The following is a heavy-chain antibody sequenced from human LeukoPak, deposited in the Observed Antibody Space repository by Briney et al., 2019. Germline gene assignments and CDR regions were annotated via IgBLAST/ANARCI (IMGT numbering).Heavy chain of an antibody. CDR1: GYTFSIYW. V-gene: IGHV3-7*04. CDR2: IKQDGSEK. J-gene: IGHJ4*02. CDR3: GRIRGIVAAGDY. Sequence: PGGSLRLSCAPSGYTFSIYWMSWVRQPPGKGLEWVANIKQDGSEKYYVDSVKGRFTISRDNAKNSLYLQMNSLTAEDTAVYYCGRIRGIVAAGDYWGQGTLVTVSS. D-gene: IGHD6-13*01.